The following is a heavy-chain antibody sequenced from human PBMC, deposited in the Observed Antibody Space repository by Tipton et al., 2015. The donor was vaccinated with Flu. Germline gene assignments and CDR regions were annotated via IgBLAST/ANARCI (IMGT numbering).Heavy chain of an antibody. CDR1: GASISSTSSY. V-gene: IGHV4-39*01. Sequence: TLSLTCSVLGASISSTSSYWGWIRQTPGKGLEWIGYIYNIGSPEYNPSLRSRVTISVDTSKNQFSLKVNSVTAADTAVYYCARRETYPYDTRRLWFDPWGQGTLVTVSS. CDR2: IYNIGSP. D-gene: IGHD3-9*01. CDR3: ARRETYPYDTRRLWFDP. J-gene: IGHJ5*02.